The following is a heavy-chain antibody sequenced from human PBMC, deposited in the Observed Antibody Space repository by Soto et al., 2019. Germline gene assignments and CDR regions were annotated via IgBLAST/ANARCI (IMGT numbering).Heavy chain of an antibody. CDR3: ARRIQLWLNGAYYYYMEV. J-gene: IGHJ6*03. D-gene: IGHD5-18*01. CDR2: IYYSGST. V-gene: IGHV4-59*01. CDR1: GGSISSYY. Sequence: SETLSLTCTVSGGSISSYYWSWIRQPPGKGLEWIGYIYYSGSTNYNPSLKSRVTISVDTSKNQFSLKLSSVTAADTAVYYCARRIQLWLNGAYYYYMEVWGKGTTVTVSS.